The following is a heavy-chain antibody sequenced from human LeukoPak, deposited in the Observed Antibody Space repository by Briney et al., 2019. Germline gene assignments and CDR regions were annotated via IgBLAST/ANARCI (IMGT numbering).Heavy chain of an antibody. V-gene: IGHV1-18*04. J-gene: IGHJ4*02. CDR2: ISTYDGNT. Sequence: ASVKVSCKASGYTFTGYYMHWVRQAPGQGLEWMGWISTYDGNTNYAQRLQGRVTMTTDTSTSTAYMELRSLRSDDTALYYCAREYLYGSGSPGVYWGQGTLVTVSS. D-gene: IGHD3-10*01. CDR3: AREYLYGSGSPGVY. CDR1: GYTFTGYY.